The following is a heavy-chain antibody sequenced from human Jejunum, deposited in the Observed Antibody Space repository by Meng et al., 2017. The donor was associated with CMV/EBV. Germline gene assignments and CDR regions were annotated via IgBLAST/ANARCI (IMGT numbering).Heavy chain of an antibody. CDR1: GFPFSSYA. V-gene: IGHV3-23*01. Sequence: SGFPFSSYAMSWVRQAPGKGLDWVSVISSSGRSTYYADSVQGRFTISRDISKNTLYLQMNSLRAEDTAVYYCAKEPTDPYGGRGYFDSWGQGTLVTVSS. CDR2: ISSSGRST. D-gene: IGHD1-26*01. J-gene: IGHJ5*01. CDR3: AKEPTDPYGGRGYFDS.